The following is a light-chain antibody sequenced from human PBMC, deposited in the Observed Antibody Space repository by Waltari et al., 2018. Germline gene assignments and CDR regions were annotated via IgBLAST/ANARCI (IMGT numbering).Light chain of an antibody. V-gene: IGKV3D-20*02. CDR1: QTVRTTY. CDR3: QQSSDWLLT. CDR2: YTS. J-gene: IGKJ4*01. Sequence: EIVLTQSPGTLSLSQGERATISCRARQTVRTTYLAWYQQKPGQAPTLLFHYTSSMASGVPDRFSGSGSGTDFTLPISSLEPEDFAVYYCQQSSDWLLTFGGGTKVEIK.